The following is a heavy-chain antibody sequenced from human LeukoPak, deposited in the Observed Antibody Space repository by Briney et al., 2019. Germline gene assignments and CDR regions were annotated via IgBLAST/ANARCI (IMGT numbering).Heavy chain of an antibody. Sequence: GASVKVSCKASGYTFTNYHMHWVRQAPGKGLEWMGRINPGDGDTNYAQKFQGRVTMTGDMSTGTGYMELSGLRSEDTAVYYCTKYGHSPYFHSWGQGTLVTVSS. V-gene: IGHV1-46*01. CDR3: TKYGHSPYFHS. CDR1: GYTFTNYH. D-gene: IGHD4-17*01. CDR2: INPGDGDT. J-gene: IGHJ4*02.